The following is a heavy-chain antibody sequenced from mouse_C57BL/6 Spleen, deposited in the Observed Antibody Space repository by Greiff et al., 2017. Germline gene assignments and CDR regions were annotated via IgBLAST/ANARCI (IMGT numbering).Heavy chain of an antibody. CDR3: ARGEDYYGSNWYFDV. Sequence: DVKLQESGPGLVKPSQSLSLTCSVTGYSITSGYYWNWIRQFPGNKLEWMGYISYDGSNNYNPSLKNRISITRDTSKNQFFLKLNSVTTEDTATYYCARGEDYYGSNWYFDVWGTGTTVTVSS. CDR1: GYSITSGYY. J-gene: IGHJ1*03. D-gene: IGHD1-1*01. V-gene: IGHV3-6*01. CDR2: ISYDGSN.